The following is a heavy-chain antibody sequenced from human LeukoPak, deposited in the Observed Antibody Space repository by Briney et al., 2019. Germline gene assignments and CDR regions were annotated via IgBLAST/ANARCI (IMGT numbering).Heavy chain of an antibody. CDR1: GYTLTELS. CDR3: ATADTAMGGIDY. CDR2: FDPEDGET. D-gene: IGHD5-18*01. Sequence: ASVKVSCKVSGYTLTELSVHWVRQAPGKGLEWMGGFDPEDGETIYAQKFQGRVTMTEDTSTDTAYMELSSLRSEDTAVYYCATADTAMGGIDYWGQGTLVTVSS. V-gene: IGHV1-24*01. J-gene: IGHJ4*02.